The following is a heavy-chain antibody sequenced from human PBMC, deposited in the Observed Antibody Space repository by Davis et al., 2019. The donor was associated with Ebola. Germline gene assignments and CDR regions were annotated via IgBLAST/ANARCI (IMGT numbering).Heavy chain of an antibody. J-gene: IGHJ4*02. CDR3: ARDTLVGAISY. V-gene: IGHV1-18*01. CDR2: ISAYNGNT. D-gene: IGHD1-26*01. Sequence: ASVTVSCKASGGTFSSYAISWVRQAPGQGLEWMGWISAYNGNTNYAQKLQGRVTMTTDTSTSTAYMELRSLRSDDTAVYYCARDTLVGAISYWGQGTLVTVSS. CDR1: GGTFSSYA.